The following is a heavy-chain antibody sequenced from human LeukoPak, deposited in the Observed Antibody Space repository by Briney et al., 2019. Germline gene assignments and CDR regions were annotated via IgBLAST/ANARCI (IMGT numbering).Heavy chain of an antibody. CDR1: GGSISSYY. V-gene: IGHV4-59*01. J-gene: IGHJ6*03. Sequence: SETLSLTCTVSGGSISSYYWSWIRQPPGKGLEWIGNICYSGSTNYNPSLKSRVTISVDTSKNQFSLKLSSVTAADTAVYYCTRGSIAYYMDVWGKGTTVTVSS. CDR2: ICYSGST. D-gene: IGHD3-22*01. CDR3: TRGSIAYYMDV.